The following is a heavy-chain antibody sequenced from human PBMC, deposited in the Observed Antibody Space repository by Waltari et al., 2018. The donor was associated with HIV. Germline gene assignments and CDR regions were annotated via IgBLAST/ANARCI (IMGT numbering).Heavy chain of an antibody. CDR3: ARVGYCSGGSCYSVDY. CDR2: IYHSGST. CDR1: GYSISSGYY. D-gene: IGHD2-15*01. J-gene: IGHJ4*02. Sequence: QVQLQESGPGLVKPSETLSLTCAVSGYSISSGYYWGWIRQPPGKGLEWIGSIYHSGSTYYNPAPKSRVTISVDTSKNQFSLKLSSVTAADTAVYYCARVGYCSGGSCYSVDYWGQGTLVTVSS. V-gene: IGHV4-38-2*01.